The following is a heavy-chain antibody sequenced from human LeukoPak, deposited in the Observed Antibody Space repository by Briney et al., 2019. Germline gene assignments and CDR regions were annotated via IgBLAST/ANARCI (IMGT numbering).Heavy chain of an antibody. CDR1: GGSISSGGYS. D-gene: IGHD3-22*01. CDR3: ARDYYDSSGLGY. V-gene: IGHV4-30-2*01. J-gene: IGHJ4*02. Sequence: PSETLSLTCAVSGGSISSGGYSWSWIRQPPGKGPEWIGYIYHSGSTYYNPSLKSRVTISVDRSKNQFSLKLSSVTAADTAVYYCARDYYDSSGLGYWGQGTLVTVSS. CDR2: IYHSGST.